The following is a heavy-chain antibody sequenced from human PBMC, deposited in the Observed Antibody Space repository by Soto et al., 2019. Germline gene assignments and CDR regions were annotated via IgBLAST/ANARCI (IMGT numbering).Heavy chain of an antibody. D-gene: IGHD1-1*01. CDR1: GFTFSNYA. Sequence: LRLSCSASGFTFSNYAMHWVRQAPGKGLEWVALTSYDGNNEYYTDSVKGRFTISRDNSKNTLFLQMNSPRPEDTAVYYCAKDKGVFNWATSYFDYWGQGALVTVSS. CDR2: TSYDGNNE. CDR3: AKDKGVFNWATSYFDY. V-gene: IGHV3-30*18. J-gene: IGHJ4*02.